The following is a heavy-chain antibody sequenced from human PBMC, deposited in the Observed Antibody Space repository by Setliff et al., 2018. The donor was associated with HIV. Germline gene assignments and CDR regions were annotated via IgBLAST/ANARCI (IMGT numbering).Heavy chain of an antibody. D-gene: IGHD2-15*01. J-gene: IGHJ4*02. CDR2: IYYSGST. CDR1: GGSISSSSYY. V-gene: IGHV4-39*01. CDR3: ARSVPRYCSGGSCYPPRFDY. Sequence: PSETLSLTCTVSGGSISSSSYYWGWIRQPPGKGLEWIGSIYYSGSTYYNPSLKSRVTISVDTSKNQFSLKLSSVTAADTAVYYCARSVPRYCSGGSCYPPRFDYWGQGTLVTVSS.